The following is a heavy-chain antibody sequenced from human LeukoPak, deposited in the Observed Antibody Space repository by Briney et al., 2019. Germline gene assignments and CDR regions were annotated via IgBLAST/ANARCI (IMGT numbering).Heavy chain of an antibody. CDR3: ITDFDGGSPH. CDR1: GFTFSNAY. V-gene: IGHV3-15*01. Sequence: GGSLSLSCAASGFTFSNAYMTWVCQAPGKGLEWVGRIKSKTDGGTTDYAATVKGRFTISRDDSRNTLYLQMNSLKTEDTGVYYCITDFDGGSPHGGQGTRLTVSS. D-gene: IGHD3-10*01. J-gene: IGHJ1*01. CDR2: IKSKTDGGTT.